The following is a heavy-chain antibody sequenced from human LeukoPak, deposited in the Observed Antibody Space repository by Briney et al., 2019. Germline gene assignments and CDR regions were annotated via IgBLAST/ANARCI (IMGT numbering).Heavy chain of an antibody. Sequence: SETLSLTCTVSGGSINNYYWSWIRQPPGKGLEWIGYIYYSGSTNYNPSLKSRVTISVDTSKNQFSLKLSSVTAADTAVYYCARGMTYGDLDYWGQGTLVTVSS. CDR2: IYYSGST. D-gene: IGHD4-17*01. V-gene: IGHV4-59*01. CDR1: GGSINNYY. J-gene: IGHJ4*02. CDR3: ARGMTYGDLDY.